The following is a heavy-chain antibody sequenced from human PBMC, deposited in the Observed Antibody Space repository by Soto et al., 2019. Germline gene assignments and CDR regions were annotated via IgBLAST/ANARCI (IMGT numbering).Heavy chain of an antibody. CDR3: ARDLHQMHSHKHYYYYLDV. Sequence: QVQLVESGGDLVKPGGSLRLSCVASGFSFSDYSMTWMRQAPGGGLDFVAFISNTAITDYYADSVKGRFTISRDNARNSVYLQMDSLRAEDAAVYYCARDLHQMHSHKHYYYYLDVWGTGTTVTVSS. CDR2: ISNTAITD. V-gene: IGHV3-11*01. CDR1: GFSFSDYS. J-gene: IGHJ6*03. D-gene: IGHD2-2*01.